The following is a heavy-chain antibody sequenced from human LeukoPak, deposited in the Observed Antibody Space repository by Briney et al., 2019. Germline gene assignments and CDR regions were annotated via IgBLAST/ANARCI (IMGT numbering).Heavy chain of an antibody. CDR3: ARGTGTTAYFDY. CDR1: GFTFNTYE. D-gene: IGHD1-1*01. CDR2: ISSSSSYT. Sequence: GGSLRLSCAASGFTFNTYEMSWVRQAPGKGLEWVSYISSSSSYTKYGDSVKGRFTISRDNAKNSLYLQVNSLRAEDTAVYYRARGTGTTAYFDYWGQGTLVTVSS. J-gene: IGHJ4*02. V-gene: IGHV3-11*06.